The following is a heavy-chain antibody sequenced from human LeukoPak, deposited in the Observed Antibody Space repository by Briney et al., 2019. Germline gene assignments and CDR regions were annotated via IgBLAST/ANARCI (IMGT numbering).Heavy chain of an antibody. J-gene: IGHJ6*02. V-gene: IGHV3-7*01. CDR2: IKQDGSEK. CDR1: GFTFSNYW. D-gene: IGHD5-18*01. Sequence: PGGSLRLSCAAAGFTFSNYWMNWVRQAPGKGLEWVAYIKQDGSEKYYVDSVKGRFTISRDNAKNSLCLQMTSLRAEDTAVYYCARITPWIQYQEYGLDVWGQGTTVTVSS. CDR3: ARITPWIQYQEYGLDV.